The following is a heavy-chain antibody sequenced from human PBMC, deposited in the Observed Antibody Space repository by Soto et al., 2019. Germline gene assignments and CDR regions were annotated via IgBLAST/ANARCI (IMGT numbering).Heavy chain of an antibody. CDR1: GFTFSRYS. D-gene: IGHD2-2*01. J-gene: IGHJ4*02. V-gene: IGHV3-48*01. CDR3: ESPVEWSTTSCIR. Sequence: EVQLVESGGGLVQPGGSLRLSSAASGFTFSRYSMNWVRQAPGKGLEWVSYISSSSNSIYYADTVKGRVTISRHNAKNSLCLHRSSPRAEDTAVYYYESPVEWSTTSCIRWGKGTLVTVSS. CDR2: ISSSSNSI.